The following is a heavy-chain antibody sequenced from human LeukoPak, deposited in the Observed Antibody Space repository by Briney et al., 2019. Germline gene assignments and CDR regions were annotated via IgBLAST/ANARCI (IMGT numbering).Heavy chain of an antibody. Sequence: SETLSLTCAVSGGSISGYYWSWIRQPPGKGLEWIGYVYYSGRTNYNPSLRSRVTMSVDTSKNQFSLKLNSMTAADTAVYYCARWYYDSSTYYPIDYWGQGSPVTVSS. J-gene: IGHJ4*01. D-gene: IGHD3-22*01. CDR2: VYYSGRT. CDR1: GGSISGYY. V-gene: IGHV4-59*01. CDR3: ARWYYDSSTYYPIDY.